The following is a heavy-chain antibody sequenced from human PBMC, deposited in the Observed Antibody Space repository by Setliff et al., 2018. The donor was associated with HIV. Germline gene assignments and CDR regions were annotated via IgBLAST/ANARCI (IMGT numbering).Heavy chain of an antibody. D-gene: IGHD3-22*01. J-gene: IGHJ3*02. CDR1: GGSISTYY. Sequence: SETLSLTCTVSGGSISTYYWSWIRQPPGKGLEWIGSIYFTGSTYYNPSLKSRVTISVDTSKNQFSLKLTSVTAADTATYFCARGGGYFYDNNAFDIWGQGTVVTVSS. CDR3: ARGGGYFYDNNAFDI. CDR2: IYFTGST. V-gene: IGHV4-4*08.